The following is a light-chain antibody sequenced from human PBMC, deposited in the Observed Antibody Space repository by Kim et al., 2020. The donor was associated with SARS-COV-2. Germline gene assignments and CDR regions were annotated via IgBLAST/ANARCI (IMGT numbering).Light chain of an antibody. Sequence: SYELTQPPSVSVSPGQTASITCSGDKLVDKYACWYQQKPGQSPVLVIYQDSKRPSGIPERFSGSNSGNTATLTISGTQAMDEADYYCQAWDSSTYWVFGGGTQLTVL. V-gene: IGLV3-1*01. CDR1: KLVDKY. CDR2: QDS. J-gene: IGLJ3*02. CDR3: QAWDSSTYWV.